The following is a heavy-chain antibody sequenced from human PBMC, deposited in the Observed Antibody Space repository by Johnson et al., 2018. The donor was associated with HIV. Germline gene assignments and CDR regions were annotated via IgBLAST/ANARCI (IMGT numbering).Heavy chain of an antibody. CDR1: GFTFSSYG. J-gene: IGHJ3*02. D-gene: IGHD1-7*01. CDR2: ISYDGSDK. CDR3: ARYEGNYVAFDI. V-gene: IGHV3-30*03. Sequence: QVQLVESGGGVVQPGRSLRLSCAASGFTFSSYGMHWVRQAPAKGLEWVAFISYDGSDKYYADSVKGRLTISRDSSRNTLYLEMNSLRAEDTAVYYCARYEGNYVAFDIWGQGTMVTVSS.